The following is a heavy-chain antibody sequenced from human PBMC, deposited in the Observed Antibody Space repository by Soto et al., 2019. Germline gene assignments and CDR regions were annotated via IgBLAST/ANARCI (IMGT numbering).Heavy chain of an antibody. CDR3: ARVSCCGLDHYYYMDV. Sequence: PGGSLRLSCAASGFTFSSYSMNWVRQAPGKGLEWVSSISSSSSYIYYADSVKGRFTISRDNAKNSLYLQMNSLRAEDTAVYYCARVSCCGLDHYYYMDVWAKGITVTVSS. J-gene: IGHJ6*03. CDR1: GFTFSSYS. V-gene: IGHV3-21*01. D-gene: IGHD1-1*01. CDR2: ISSSSSYI.